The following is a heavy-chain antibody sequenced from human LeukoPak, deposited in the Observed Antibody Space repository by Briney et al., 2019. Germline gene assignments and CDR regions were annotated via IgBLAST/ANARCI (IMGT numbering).Heavy chain of an antibody. D-gene: IGHD3-22*01. CDR3: ARARYYYDSSGYYFDY. J-gene: IGHJ4*02. CDR1: GFTFRSYS. CDR2: ISSSSSTI. V-gene: IGHV3-48*02. Sequence: GGSLRLSCAASGFTFRSYSMNWVRQAPGKGLEWVSYISSSSSTIYYADSVKGRFTISRDNAKNSLYVQMNSLRDEDTGVYFCARARYYYDSSGYYFDYWGQGTLVTVSS.